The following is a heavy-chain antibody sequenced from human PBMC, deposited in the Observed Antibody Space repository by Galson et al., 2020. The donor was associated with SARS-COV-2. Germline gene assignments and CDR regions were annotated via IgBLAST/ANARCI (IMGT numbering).Heavy chain of an antibody. Sequence: GGSLRLSCKGSGYSFTSYWIGWVRQMPGKGLEWMGIILPGDSDTRYSPSFQGQVIMSADKSISTAYLQWSSLKASDTAMYYCARQYYDVLTGPNWFDSWGPGTLVTVSS. CDR3: ARQYYDVLTGPNWFDS. CDR1: GYSFTSYW. CDR2: ILPGDSDT. D-gene: IGHD3-9*01. V-gene: IGHV5-51*01. J-gene: IGHJ5*01.